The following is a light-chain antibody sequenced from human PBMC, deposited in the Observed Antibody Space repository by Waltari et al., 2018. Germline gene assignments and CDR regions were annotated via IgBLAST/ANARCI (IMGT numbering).Light chain of an antibody. V-gene: IGLV4-69*01. CDR3: ETGGHGTWV. Sequence: QLVVTQSPSVSAALGASVKRTCTLSSGHRGNVIAWLHQHPEKGPRYLMKVNSDGSHSKGDEIPDRFSGSSSGAERYLTISNVQSEDEADYYCETGGHGTWVFGGGTRLTVL. CDR2: VNSDGSH. J-gene: IGLJ3*02. CDR1: SGHRGNV.